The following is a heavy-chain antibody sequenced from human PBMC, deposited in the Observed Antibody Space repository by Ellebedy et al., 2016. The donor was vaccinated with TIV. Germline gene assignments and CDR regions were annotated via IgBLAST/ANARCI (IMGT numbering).Heavy chain of an antibody. V-gene: IGHV3-23*01. CDR3: AKQVLAV. D-gene: IGHD6-19*01. J-gene: IGHJ4*02. CDR2: ISATGGTT. Sequence: GESLKISCAASGITFSTYTMDWVRQAPGKGLEWVSGISATGGTTFYSDSVKGRFTISRDNSKNTLYLQMTSLRVDDTAIYYCAKQVLAVWGQGTLVTVSS. CDR1: GITFSTYT.